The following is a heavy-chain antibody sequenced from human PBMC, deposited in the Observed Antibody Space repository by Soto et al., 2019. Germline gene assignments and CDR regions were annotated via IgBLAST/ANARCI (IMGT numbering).Heavy chain of an antibody. Sequence: QLQLQESGSGLVKPSQTLSHTCAVSGGSISSGGYSWSWIRQPPGKGQEWIGYIYHSGSTYYNPSLKSQVTITVDRTKKQLSLKLRSVSAADTAEYYCAKGGKSVTPFDYWGQGTLVTVSS. CDR3: AKGGKSVTPFDY. V-gene: IGHV4-30-2*01. D-gene: IGHD4-17*01. CDR1: GGSISSGGYS. J-gene: IGHJ4*02. CDR2: IYHSGST.